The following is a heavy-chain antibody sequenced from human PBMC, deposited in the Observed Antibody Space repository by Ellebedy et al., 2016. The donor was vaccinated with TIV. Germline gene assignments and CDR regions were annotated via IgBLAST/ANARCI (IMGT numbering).Heavy chain of an antibody. CDR3: ARDTDYGVYVGDH. CDR1: GFTFGDYA. V-gene: IGHV3-49*03. J-gene: IGHJ4*02. CDR2: IRSRTYSGAT. Sequence: PGGSLRLSCTASGFTFGDYAMSWFRQAPGKGLEWVGFIRSRTYSGATDYAASVKGRFTISRDDSNSIVYLQMNSLKTEDTAVYYCARDTDYGVYVGDHWGQGTLVTVSS. D-gene: IGHD4-17*01.